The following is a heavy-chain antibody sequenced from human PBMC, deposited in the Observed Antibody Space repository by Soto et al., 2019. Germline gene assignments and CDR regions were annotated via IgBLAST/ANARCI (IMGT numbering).Heavy chain of an antibody. Sequence: ASVNVSCKSSGYTFTSYCISWVRQAPGQGLECMGWISAYNGNTNYAQKLQGRVTMTTDTSTSTAYMELRSLRSDDTAVYYCARAKASTMVRGVRYYYYGMDVWGQGTTVTAP. CDR1: GYTFTSYC. J-gene: IGHJ6*02. CDR3: ARAKASTMVRGVRYYYYGMDV. CDR2: ISAYNGNT. D-gene: IGHD3-10*01. V-gene: IGHV1-18*01.